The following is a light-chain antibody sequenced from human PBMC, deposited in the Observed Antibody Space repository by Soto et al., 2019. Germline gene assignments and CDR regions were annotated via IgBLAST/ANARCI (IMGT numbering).Light chain of an antibody. CDR2: DAS. V-gene: IGKV1-5*01. CDR3: QQYHTYLT. J-gene: IGKJ4*01. Sequence: DIQMTQSPSTPSASIGDRVTITCRASYSISSWLARYQQRPGRAPKLLIYDASTLESGVPSRFSGSGYGTEFTLTISSLQPDDLATYHCQQYHTYLTFGGGTKVEI. CDR1: YSISSW.